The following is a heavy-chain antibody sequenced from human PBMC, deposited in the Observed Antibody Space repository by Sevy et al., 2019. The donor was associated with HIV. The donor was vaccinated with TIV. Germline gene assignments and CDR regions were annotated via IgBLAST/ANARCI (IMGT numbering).Heavy chain of an antibody. D-gene: IGHD6-19*01. J-gene: IGHJ6*02. V-gene: IGHV3-30*04. CDR1: GFTFATYA. Sequence: GGSLRLSCAASGFTFATYAMHWVRQAPGKGLDWVAVLSYGGNNRNYAESVKGRFTISRDKSQNTLYLQMNSLRAEDTAVYYCAKVLARGVAVAGSAWGMDVWGQGTTVTVSS. CDR2: LSYGGNNR. CDR3: AKVLARGVAVAGSAWGMDV.